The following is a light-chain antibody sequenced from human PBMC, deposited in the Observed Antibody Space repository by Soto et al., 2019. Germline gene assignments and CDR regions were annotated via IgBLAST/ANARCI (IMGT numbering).Light chain of an antibody. Sequence: EIVLTQSPGTLSLSPGETATLSCRASQSVNNQLAGYQQKPGQAPSLLIYAASTRATGIPARISGSGSGADFTLTISSLEPEDFAVYYCQHRRNWPLTFGGGTKVEIK. CDR2: AAS. CDR3: QHRRNWPLT. V-gene: IGKV3-11*01. CDR1: QSVNNQ. J-gene: IGKJ4*01.